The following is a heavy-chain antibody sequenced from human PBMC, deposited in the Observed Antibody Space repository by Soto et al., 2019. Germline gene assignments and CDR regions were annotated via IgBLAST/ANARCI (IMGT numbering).Heavy chain of an antibody. Sequence: QVQLVQSGAEVKKPGASVKVSCKASGYTVTSYGISWVRQAPGQGLEWMGWISAYNGNTNYAQKLQGRVTMTTDTXMSTAYMKLRSLRSDDTAVYYCARDFQWTAPSGMDVWGQGTTVTVSS. CDR3: ARDFQWTAPSGMDV. CDR2: ISAYNGNT. V-gene: IGHV1-18*01. J-gene: IGHJ6*02. D-gene: IGHD2-8*01. CDR1: GYTVTSYG.